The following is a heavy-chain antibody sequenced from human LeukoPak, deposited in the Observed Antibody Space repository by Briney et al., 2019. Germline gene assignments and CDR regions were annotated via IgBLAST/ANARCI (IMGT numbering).Heavy chain of an antibody. J-gene: IGHJ4*02. CDR3: ARESDGGGYRFDY. CDR2: ISSSGDRTL. V-gene: IGHV3-48*03. CDR1: GFTFSSYE. Sequence: GGSLRLFCAASGFTFSSYEMIWVRQAPGQGLEWLAYISSSGDRTLYCSASMKGRFTVSRDNAKDSLYLQMNTLTIEDTAVYYCARESDGGGYRFDYWGQGSLVTVSS. D-gene: IGHD3-22*01.